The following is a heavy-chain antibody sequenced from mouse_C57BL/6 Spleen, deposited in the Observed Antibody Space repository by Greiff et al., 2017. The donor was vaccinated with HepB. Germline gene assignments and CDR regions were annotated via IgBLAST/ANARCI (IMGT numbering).Heavy chain of an antibody. V-gene: IGHV7-3*01. CDR3: ARYDKWCFYYYAVDY. CDR2: IRNKDNGYTT. D-gene: IGHD1-3*01. CDR1: GFTFTDYY. Sequence: EVQLVESGGGLVQPGGSLSLSCAASGFTFTDYYMSWVRQPPGKALEWLGFIRNKDNGYTTEYSASVKGRFTISRDNYQSILYLQMNALRAEDSATSYCARYDKWCFYYYAVDYWGQGTSVTVSS. J-gene: IGHJ4*01.